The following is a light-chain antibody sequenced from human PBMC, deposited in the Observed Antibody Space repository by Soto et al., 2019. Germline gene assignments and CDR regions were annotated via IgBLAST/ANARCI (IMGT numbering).Light chain of an antibody. V-gene: IGKV1-5*03. Sequence: DIQMTQSPSSLFASVGDRVTITCRASQIINTWLAWYQQRPGKAPKLLIYRASNLLNGVPSRFSGSGSGTEFTLTISSLQPDDFSIYYCQQYETYAGTFGPGTKVDL. J-gene: IGKJ3*01. CDR2: RAS. CDR1: QIINTW. CDR3: QQYETYAGT.